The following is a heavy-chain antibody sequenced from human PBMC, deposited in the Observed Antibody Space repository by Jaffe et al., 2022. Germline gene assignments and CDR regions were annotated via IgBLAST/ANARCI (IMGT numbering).Heavy chain of an antibody. V-gene: IGHV3-74*03. D-gene: IGHD6-6*01. CDR1: GFTFSSYW. CDR3: FARNYSSSDY. J-gene: IGHJ4*02. Sequence: EVQLVESGGGLVQPGGSLRLSCAASGFTFSSYWMHWVRQAPGKGLVWVSRINTNGSTTTYADSVKGRFTISRDNAKNTLYLQMNGLRAEDTAVYYCFARNYSSSDYWGQGTLVTVSS. CDR2: INTNGSTT.